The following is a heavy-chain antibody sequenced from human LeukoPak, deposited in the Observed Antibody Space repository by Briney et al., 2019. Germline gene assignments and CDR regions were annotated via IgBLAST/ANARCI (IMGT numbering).Heavy chain of an antibody. Sequence: GGSLRLSCAASGFNFSDYYMTWIRQAPGKGLEWLSYISETSSSTYYTASVRGRFTISRASAKDSFNLKMNRLRAEDKAVYYCGRQKRTFDYWGRGTLVTVSS. CDR3: GRQKRTFDY. CDR1: GFNFSDYY. J-gene: IGHJ4*02. CDR2: ISETSSST. V-gene: IGHV3-11*01.